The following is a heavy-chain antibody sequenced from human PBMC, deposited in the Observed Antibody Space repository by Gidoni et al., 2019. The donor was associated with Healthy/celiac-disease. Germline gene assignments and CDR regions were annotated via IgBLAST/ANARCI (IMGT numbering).Heavy chain of an antibody. Sequence: EVQLVESGGGLVKPGGSLRLSCAASGFTFSSYSMNWVRQAPGKGLEWVSSISSSSRYIYYAASVKGRFTISRDNAKNSLYLQMNSLRAEDTAVYYCARETIAVQPPGWLSYYGMDVWGQGTTVTVSS. V-gene: IGHV3-21*01. CDR3: ARETIAVQPPGWLSYYGMDV. CDR1: GFTFSSYS. J-gene: IGHJ6*02. CDR2: ISSSSRYI. D-gene: IGHD6-19*01.